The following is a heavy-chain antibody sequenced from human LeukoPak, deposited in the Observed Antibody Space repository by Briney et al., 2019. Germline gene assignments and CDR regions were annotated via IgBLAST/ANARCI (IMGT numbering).Heavy chain of an antibody. CDR1: GFTFSSYG. D-gene: IGHD3-3*01. Sequence: GGSLRLSCAASGFTFSSYGMHWVRQAPGKGLEWVAVISYDGSNKYYADSEKGRFTISRDNSKNTLYLQMNSLRAEDTAVYYCAKEGWRITRFFDIWGQGTMVTVSS. V-gene: IGHV3-30*18. CDR3: AKEGWRITRFFDI. CDR2: ISYDGSNK. J-gene: IGHJ3*02.